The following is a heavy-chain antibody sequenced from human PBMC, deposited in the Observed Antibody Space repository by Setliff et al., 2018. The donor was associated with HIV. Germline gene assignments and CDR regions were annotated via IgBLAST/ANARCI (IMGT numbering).Heavy chain of an antibody. V-gene: IGHV4-34*01. CDR3: ASRRAAMWHGLFVGFEN. CDR1: GGSFSGSY. CDR2: VNHSGST. J-gene: IGHJ4*02. D-gene: IGHD1-26*01. Sequence: SETLSLTCAVYGGSFSGSYWSWIRQPPGKGLEWIGEVNHSGSTNYSPSLKSRVTISVDTSKNQFSLKLSSVTAADTAVYYCASRRAAMWHGLFVGFENWGQGTLVTVSS.